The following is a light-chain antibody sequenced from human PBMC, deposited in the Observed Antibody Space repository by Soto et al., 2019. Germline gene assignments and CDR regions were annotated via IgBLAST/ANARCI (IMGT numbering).Light chain of an antibody. CDR2: EGS. J-gene: IGLJ1*01. CDR1: SDNIGSYNL. Sequence: QSVLTQPASVSGSLGQSTTISCIGSSDNIGSYNLVSWYQQKPGKAPKIVIFEGSKRPSGVSNRFSGSRSGNTASLTISGLQAEDEADYYCCSFAGNNNFVFGSGTKVTVL. V-gene: IGLV2-23*03. CDR3: CSFAGNNNFV.